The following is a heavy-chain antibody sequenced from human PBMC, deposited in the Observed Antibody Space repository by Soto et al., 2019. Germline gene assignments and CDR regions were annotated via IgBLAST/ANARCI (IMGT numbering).Heavy chain of an antibody. CDR3: ARGAQMVDYPVSFPIVVVPAAPFPFDY. Sequence: SLRLSCAASGFTFGDYYMSWIRQAPGKGLEWVSYISSSGSTIYCADSVKGRFTISRDNAKNSLYLQMNSLRAEDTAVYYCARGAQMVDYPVSFPIVVVPAAPFPFDYWGQGTLVTVSS. J-gene: IGHJ4*02. CDR1: GFTFGDYY. V-gene: IGHV3-11*01. D-gene: IGHD2-2*01. CDR2: ISSSGSTI.